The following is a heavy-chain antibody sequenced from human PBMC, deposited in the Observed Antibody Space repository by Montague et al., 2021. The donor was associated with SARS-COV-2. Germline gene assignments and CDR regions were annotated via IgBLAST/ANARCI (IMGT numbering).Heavy chain of an antibody. J-gene: IGHJ6*02. CDR3: ARDYGDYSYYYCLDV. CDR2: INSSGST. D-gene: IGHD4-17*01. Sequence: TLSLTCTVSGGSIRSSNYYWSWIRQPAGKGLEWIGRINSSGSTNYNPSLKSRVTMSVDTSKNQFSLKVSSVTAADTAVYYCARDYGDYSYYYCLDVWGQGTTVTVSS. CDR1: GGSIRSSNYY. V-gene: IGHV4-61*02.